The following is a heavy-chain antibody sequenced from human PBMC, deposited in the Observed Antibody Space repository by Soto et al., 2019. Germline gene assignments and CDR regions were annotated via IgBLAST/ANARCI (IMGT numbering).Heavy chain of an antibody. Sequence: QVQLQESGPGLVKPSQTLSLTCTVSGGSISSGGWYWTWIRQHPGTGLEWIGYIFYSGCTYYNPSLKSRVTIAVDTSKNQFSLKLSSVTAADPAIYYCARVVRGVIKGGFDYWGQGTLVTVSS. D-gene: IGHD3-10*01. CDR1: GGSISSGGWY. CDR2: IFYSGCT. J-gene: IGHJ4*02. CDR3: ARVVRGVIKGGFDY. V-gene: IGHV4-31*03.